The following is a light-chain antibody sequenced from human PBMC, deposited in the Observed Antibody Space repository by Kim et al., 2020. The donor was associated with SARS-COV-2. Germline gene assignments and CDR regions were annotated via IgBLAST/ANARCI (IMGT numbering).Light chain of an antibody. CDR2: EDN. V-gene: IGLV6-57*02. J-gene: IGLJ3*02. CDR1: SGSIPGHY. CDR3: QSYDISNLCV. Sequence: KTVTISCTGSSGSIPGHYVQWYQQRPGSAPTTVIYEDNQRPSGVPDRFSGSIDSSSNSASLTISGLKTEDEADYYCQSYDISNLCVFGGGTQLTVL.